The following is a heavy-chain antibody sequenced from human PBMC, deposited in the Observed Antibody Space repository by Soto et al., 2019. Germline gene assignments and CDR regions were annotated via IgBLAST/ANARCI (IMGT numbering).Heavy chain of an antibody. D-gene: IGHD3-22*01. CDR2: IILPFGTP. Sequence: QVRLVQSGAAVKKTESSVKVSCEASGTTFSNSAIGWVRQAPGQGLEWMGGIILPFGTPNYAQKFQGRVTISADESMTTVYMELRGLRSGDTAVYYCVRGPDYEGYFDYWGQGTLVTVSS. CDR3: VRGPDYEGYFDY. J-gene: IGHJ4*02. CDR1: GTTFSNSA. V-gene: IGHV1-69*12.